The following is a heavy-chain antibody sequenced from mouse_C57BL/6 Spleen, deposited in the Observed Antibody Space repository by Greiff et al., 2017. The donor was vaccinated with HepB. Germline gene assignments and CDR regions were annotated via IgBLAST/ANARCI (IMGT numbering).Heavy chain of an antibody. D-gene: IGHD1-1*01. Sequence: DVHLVESGGGLVKPGGSLKLSCAASGFTFSDYGMHWVRQAPEKGLEWVAYISSGSSTIYYADTVKGRFTISRDNAKNTLFLQMTSLRSEDTAMYYWARPSYGSSYGWYFDVWGTGTTVTVSS. J-gene: IGHJ1*03. V-gene: IGHV5-17*01. CDR2: ISSGSSTI. CDR1: GFTFSDYG. CDR3: ARPSYGSSYGWYFDV.